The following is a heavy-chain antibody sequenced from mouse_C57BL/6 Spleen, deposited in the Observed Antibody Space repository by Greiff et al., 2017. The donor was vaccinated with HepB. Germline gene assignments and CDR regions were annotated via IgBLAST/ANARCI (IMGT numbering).Heavy chain of an antibody. D-gene: IGHD4-1*01. V-gene: IGHV5-9-1*02. Sequence: EVMLVESGEGLVKPGGSLKLSCAASGFTFSSYAMSWVRQTPEKRLEWVAYISSGGDYIYYADTVKGRFTISRDNARNTLYLQMSSLKTEDTAMYYCTRGANWSWFAYWGQGTLVTVSA. CDR2: ISSGGDYI. CDR3: TRGANWSWFAY. J-gene: IGHJ3*01. CDR1: GFTFSSYA.